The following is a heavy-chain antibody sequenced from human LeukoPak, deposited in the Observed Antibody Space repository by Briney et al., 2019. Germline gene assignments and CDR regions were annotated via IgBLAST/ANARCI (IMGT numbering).Heavy chain of an antibody. Sequence: PGTSLRLSCVASGISFNDYSMNWVRQAPGKGLAWVAVISHDGSNKHYADSVKGRFTISRDNSENTLYLQMNTLRAEDTAVYYCARIGFGYSFGQGFDYWGQGTLVSVP. D-gene: IGHD5-18*01. V-gene: IGHV3-30-3*01. J-gene: IGHJ4*02. CDR3: ARIGFGYSFGQGFDY. CDR1: GISFNDYS. CDR2: ISHDGSNK.